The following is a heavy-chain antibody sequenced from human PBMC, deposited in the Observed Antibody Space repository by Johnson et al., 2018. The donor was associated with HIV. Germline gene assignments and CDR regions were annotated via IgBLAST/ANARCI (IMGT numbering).Heavy chain of an antibody. D-gene: IGHD6-13*01. CDR2: IKSKTDGGTT. Sequence: VQLVESGGGLVKPGGSLRLSCAASGFTFSNAWMSWVRQAPVKGLEWVGRIKSKTDGGTTDYAEPVKGRFTISRDDSKNTLYLQMNSLRAEDTAVYYCARGLAADAFYIWGQGTMVTVSS. J-gene: IGHJ3*02. V-gene: IGHV3-15*01. CDR1: GFTFSNAW. CDR3: ARGLAADAFYI.